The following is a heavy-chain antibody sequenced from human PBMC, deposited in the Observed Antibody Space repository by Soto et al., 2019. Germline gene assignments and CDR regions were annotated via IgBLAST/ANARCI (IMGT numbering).Heavy chain of an antibody. CDR1: GYSFTGYY. J-gene: IGHJ4*02. V-gene: IGHV1-2*04. Sequence: QVQLVQSGAEVKKPGASVKVSCKASGYSFTGYYMHWVRQAPGQGLEWMGWMNPKSGGTNYAQNFPCWVTMPRDTSISTAYMELSRLRSNDTALYYSARTGDQGWYFDYWGQGTLVTLSS. CDR2: MNPKSGGT. D-gene: IGHD7-27*01. CDR3: ARTGDQGWYFDY.